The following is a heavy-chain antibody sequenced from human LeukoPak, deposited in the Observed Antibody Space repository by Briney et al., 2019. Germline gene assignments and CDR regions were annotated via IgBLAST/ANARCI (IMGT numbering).Heavy chain of an antibody. J-gene: IGHJ6*03. Sequence: PGGSLRLSCAASGFTFSRYTMNWVRQAPGKGLEWVSSISSGSTYIYYADSLKGRFTISRDNAKNSLYLQMNSLRIEDTAVYYCARDSSYDDGGFPPTYYYFYMDVWGKGTTVTVSS. CDR2: ISSGSTYI. D-gene: IGHD3-22*01. CDR1: GFTFSRYT. CDR3: ARDSSYDDGGFPPTYYYFYMDV. V-gene: IGHV3-21*01.